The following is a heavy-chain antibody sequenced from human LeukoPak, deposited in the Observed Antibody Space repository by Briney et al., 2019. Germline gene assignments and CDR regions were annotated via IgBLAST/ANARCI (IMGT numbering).Heavy chain of an antibody. Sequence: GGSLRLSCAASGFSFSRFSMNWVRQAPGKAPEWLSCMSSSGTTIYYADSVKGRFTISRENSKKSLYLQMDNLRVEDTAVYYCANAIAEGSIAARLDLGYWGQGTLVTVSS. J-gene: IGHJ4*02. CDR2: MSSSGTTI. CDR1: GFSFSRFS. D-gene: IGHD6-6*01. V-gene: IGHV3-48*04. CDR3: ANAIAEGSIAARLDLGY.